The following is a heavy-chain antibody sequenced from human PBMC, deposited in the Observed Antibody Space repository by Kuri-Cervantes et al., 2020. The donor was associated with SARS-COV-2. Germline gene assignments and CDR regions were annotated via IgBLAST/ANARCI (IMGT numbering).Heavy chain of an antibody. CDR2: MNPNSGNT. CDR1: GYTFTSYD. J-gene: IGHJ6*02. D-gene: IGHD3-9*01. Sequence: ASVKVSCKASGYTFTSYDINWVRQATGQGLEWMGWMNPNSGNTGYAQKFQGRVTMTRNTSISTAYMELSSLRSEDTTVYYCASGYILTGYYTAHYYYYGMDVWGQGTTVTVSS. CDR3: ASGYILTGYYTAHYYYYGMDV. V-gene: IGHV1-8*01.